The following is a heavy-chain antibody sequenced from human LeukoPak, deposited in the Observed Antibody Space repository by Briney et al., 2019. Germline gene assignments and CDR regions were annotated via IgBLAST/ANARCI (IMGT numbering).Heavy chain of an antibody. V-gene: IGHV3-43*01. CDR1: GFTFSDHS. D-gene: IGHD4-17*01. J-gene: IGHJ4*02. CDR2: VSWDHGT. Sequence: GGSLRLSCAASGFTFSDHSMHWVRQAPGKGLEWVAFVSWDHGTYYIDSVKGRFTVSRDNSKSALYLQMNSLRAEDTAVYYCARRGYGDYSTAYWGQGTLVTVSS. CDR3: ARRGYGDYSTAY.